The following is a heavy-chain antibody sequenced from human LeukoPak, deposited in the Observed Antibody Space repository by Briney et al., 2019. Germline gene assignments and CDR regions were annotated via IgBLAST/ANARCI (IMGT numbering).Heavy chain of an antibody. CDR1: GFVFSNYG. V-gene: IGHV3-30*02. J-gene: IGHJ3*02. D-gene: IGHD3-22*01. CDR2: IRYDAINE. CDR3: AKALYDSTGRDAFDI. Sequence: PGGSLRLSCAASGFVFSNYGMNWVRQAPGKGLEWVAVIRYDAINEYYADSVKGRFTISRDNSKNTLYLQMNSLRAEGTAVYYCAKALYDSTGRDAFDIWGQGTMVTVSS.